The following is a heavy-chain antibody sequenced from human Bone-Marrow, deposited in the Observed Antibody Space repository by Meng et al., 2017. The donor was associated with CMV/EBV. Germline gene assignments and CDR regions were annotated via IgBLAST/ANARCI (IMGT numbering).Heavy chain of an antibody. V-gene: IGHV5-51*01. Sequence: GASLKISWKGSGYRFTTHRIGWVRQMPGKGLEWVGIIFPGDSDTRYSPSFQGQVTISADKSISAAYLQWSSLKASDTAIYYCARQASSDEVFDIWGQGTKVTVSS. J-gene: IGHJ3*02. CDR3: ARQASSDEVFDI. CDR1: GYRFTTHR. CDR2: IFPGDSDT.